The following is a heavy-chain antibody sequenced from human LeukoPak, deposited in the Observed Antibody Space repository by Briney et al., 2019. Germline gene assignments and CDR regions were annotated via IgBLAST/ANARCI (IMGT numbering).Heavy chain of an antibody. Sequence: PGRSLRLSCAASGFTFSSYGMHWVRQAPGKGLEWVAVISYDGSNKYYADSVKGRFTISRDNSKNTLYLQMNSLRAEDTAVYYCAWAAAGTGMVFDYWGQGTLVTVSS. V-gene: IGHV3-30*03. CDR1: GFTFSSYG. D-gene: IGHD6-13*01. CDR2: ISYDGSNK. J-gene: IGHJ4*02. CDR3: AWAAAGTGMVFDY.